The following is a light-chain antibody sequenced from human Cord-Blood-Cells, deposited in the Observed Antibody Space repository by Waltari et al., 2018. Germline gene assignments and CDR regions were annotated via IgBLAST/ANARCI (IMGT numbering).Light chain of an antibody. Sequence: SYELTQPPSVSVSPGQTARIPCSGDALPKQYAYWYQPKPGQAPVLVIYKDSERPSGIPERFSGSSSGTTVTLTISGVQAEDEADYYCQSADSSGTYVVFGGGTKLTVL. CDR2: KDS. CDR3: QSADSSGTYVV. V-gene: IGLV3-25*03. J-gene: IGLJ2*01. CDR1: ALPKQY.